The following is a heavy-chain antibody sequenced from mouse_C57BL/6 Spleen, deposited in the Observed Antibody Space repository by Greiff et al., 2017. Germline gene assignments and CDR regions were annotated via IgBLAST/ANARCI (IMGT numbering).Heavy chain of an antibody. D-gene: IGHD1-1*01. V-gene: IGHV1-52*01. CDR2: IDPSDSVT. Sequence: QVQLQQPGAELVRPGSSVKLSCKASGYTFTSYWMHWVKQRPIQGLEWIGNIDPSDSVTHYNQKFKDKATLTVVKSSSTACMQVSSLTSEDSAVYYGARSIYYYGSSYRYFDDWGTGTTGTVSS. CDR3: ARSIYYYGSSYRYFDD. J-gene: IGHJ1*03. CDR1: GYTFTSYW.